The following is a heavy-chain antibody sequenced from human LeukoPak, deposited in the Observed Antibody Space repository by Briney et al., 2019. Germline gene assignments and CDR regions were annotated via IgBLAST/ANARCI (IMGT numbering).Heavy chain of an antibody. D-gene: IGHD5-18*01. CDR3: ARSWAYSYATGDY. CDR1: GFTFSSYS. J-gene: IGHJ4*02. V-gene: IGHV3-21*01. Sequence: GGSLRLSCAASGFTFSSYSMNWVRQAPGKGLEWVSSISSSSSYIYYADSVKGRFTISRDNAQNSLFLQMNSLRAEDTAVYYCARSWAYSYATGDYWGQGTLVTVSS. CDR2: ISSSSSYI.